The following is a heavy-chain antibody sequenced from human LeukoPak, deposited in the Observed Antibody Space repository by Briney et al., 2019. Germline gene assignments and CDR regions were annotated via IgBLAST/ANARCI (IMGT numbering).Heavy chain of an antibody. CDR1: GITISSAW. V-gene: IGHV3-15*01. CDR2: IKCESDGGTT. CDR3: TTPPD. Sequence: PGGSLRLSCEASGITISSAWMSWVRQPPGKGLEYVGRIKCESDGGTTGHAAPVKGRFTISRDDSKNTLYLQMNSLTIEDTAVYYCTTPPDWGQGTLVTVSP. J-gene: IGHJ4*02.